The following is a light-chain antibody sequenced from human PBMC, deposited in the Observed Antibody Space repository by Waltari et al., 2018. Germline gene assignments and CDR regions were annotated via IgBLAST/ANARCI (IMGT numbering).Light chain of an antibody. CDR1: SSDVGSYNR. J-gene: IGLJ2*01. CDR3: SSYTSSSTDVV. Sequence: QSALTQPPSVSGSPGQSVTISCTGTSSDVGSYNRVSWYQQPPGTAPKLLIYEVSNRPSGVPDRVSGSKSGNTASLTISGLQAEDEADYYCSSYTSSSTDVVFGGGTKLTVL. CDR2: EVS. V-gene: IGLV2-18*02.